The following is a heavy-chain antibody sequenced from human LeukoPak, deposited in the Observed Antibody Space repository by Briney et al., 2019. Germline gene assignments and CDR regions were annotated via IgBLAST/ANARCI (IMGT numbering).Heavy chain of an antibody. J-gene: IGHJ4*02. V-gene: IGHV3-23*01. CDR2: ISASGGST. Sequence: GGSLRLSCAASGFTFKNYAMSWVRQAPGKGLEWASSISASGGSTYYADSVKGRFIISRDRSKNTVYLQMYSLRVGDTAVYYCAKMIGSGYSADFDCWGQGTLVTVSS. CDR1: GFTFKNYA. D-gene: IGHD3-22*01. CDR3: AKMIGSGYSADFDC.